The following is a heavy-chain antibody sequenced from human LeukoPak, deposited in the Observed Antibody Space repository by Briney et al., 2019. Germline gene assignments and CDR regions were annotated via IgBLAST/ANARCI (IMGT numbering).Heavy chain of an antibody. CDR2: IYYSGST. V-gene: IGHV4-59*01. Sequence: PSETLSLTCTVSGGSISSYYWSWIRQPPGKGLEWIGYIYYSGSTNYNPSLKSRVTISVETSKNEFSLKLRSVTAADTAVYYCARDSGSGWYRVYFDYWGQGTLVTVSS. CDR3: ARDSGSGWYRVYFDY. CDR1: GGSISSYY. J-gene: IGHJ4*02. D-gene: IGHD6-19*01.